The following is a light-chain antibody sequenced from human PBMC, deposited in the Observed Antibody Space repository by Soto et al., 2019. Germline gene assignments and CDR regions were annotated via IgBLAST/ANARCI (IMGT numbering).Light chain of an antibody. CDR3: QSYDSSLSGVV. J-gene: IGLJ2*01. CDR2: GNS. CDR1: SSNIGAGYD. Sequence: QSVLTQPPSVAGATGQRGTISCTGRSSNIGAGYDVDWYQQLPGPAPKLLIYGNSNRPSGVPDRFSGFKSGTSASLAITGRQAEDDADYYCQSYDSSLSGVVFGGGTQLTGL. V-gene: IGLV1-40*01.